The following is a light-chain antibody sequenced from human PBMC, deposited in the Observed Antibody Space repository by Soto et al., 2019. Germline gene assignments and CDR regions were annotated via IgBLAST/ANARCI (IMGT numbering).Light chain of an antibody. Sequence: QSVLTQPASVSGSPGQSIAISCTGTSSDVGAYNYVSWYQQYPGKAPKVMIFDVSNRPSGVSNRFSGSKSDNTASLTISGLQAEDEADYYCNSFTTSGTYVFGTATKVTVL. CDR2: DVS. J-gene: IGLJ1*01. V-gene: IGLV2-14*01. CDR1: SSDVGAYNY. CDR3: NSFTTSGTYV.